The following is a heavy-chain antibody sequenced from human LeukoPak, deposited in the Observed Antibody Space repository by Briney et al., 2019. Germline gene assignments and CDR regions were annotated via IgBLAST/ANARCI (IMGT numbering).Heavy chain of an antibody. CDR1: GFTFSSYS. D-gene: IGHD3-16*01. Sequence: GGSLRLSCAASGFTFSSYSMNWVRQAPGKGLEWVSYISSSSSTIYYADSVKGRFTISRDNAKNSLYLQMNSLRAEDTAVYYCARGARAKIDAFDIWGQGTMVTVPS. V-gene: IGHV3-48*01. CDR3: ARGARAKIDAFDI. J-gene: IGHJ3*02. CDR2: ISSSSSTI.